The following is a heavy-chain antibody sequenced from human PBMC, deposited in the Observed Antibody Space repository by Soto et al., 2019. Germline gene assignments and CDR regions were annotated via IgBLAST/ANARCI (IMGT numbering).Heavy chain of an antibody. J-gene: IGHJ5*02. CDR1: GYTFTGYY. CDR3: ARDIAAAGTPWFDP. Sequence: QVQLVQSGAEVKKPGASVKVSCKASGYTFTGYYMHWVRQAPGQGLEWMGWINPNSGGTNYAQKFQGWVTMTRDTSITTGYMELSRLRSDDTAVYYCARDIAAAGTPWFDPWGQGTLVTVSS. D-gene: IGHD6-13*01. CDR2: INPNSGGT. V-gene: IGHV1-2*04.